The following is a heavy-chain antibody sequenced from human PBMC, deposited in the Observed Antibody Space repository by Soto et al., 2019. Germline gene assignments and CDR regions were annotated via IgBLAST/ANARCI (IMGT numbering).Heavy chain of an antibody. J-gene: IGHJ6*03. CDR2: VYYSGST. V-gene: IGHV4-39*01. CDR3: ARLRITVLRGVMHYYMDV. Sequence: SETLSLTCTVSGGSISSSSYYWGWIRQPPGKGLEWIGSVYYSGSTYYNPSLKSRVTISVDTSKNQFSLKLSSVTAADTAVYYCARLRITVLRGVMHYYMDVWGKGTTVTVSS. CDR1: GGSISSSSYY. D-gene: IGHD3-10*01.